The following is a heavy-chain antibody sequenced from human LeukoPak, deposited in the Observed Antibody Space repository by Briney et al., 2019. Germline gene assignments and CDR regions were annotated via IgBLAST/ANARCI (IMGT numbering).Heavy chain of an antibody. Sequence: SETLSLTCTVSGGSISSSSYYWGWIRQPPGKGLEWIGSIYYSGSTYYNPSLKSRVTISVDTSKNQFSLKLSSVTAADTAVYYCARQGGVDIVATTLYYFDYWGQGTLVTVSS. J-gene: IGHJ4*02. CDR3: ARQGGVDIVATTLYYFDY. D-gene: IGHD5-12*01. CDR2: IYYSGST. CDR1: GGSISSSSYY. V-gene: IGHV4-39*01.